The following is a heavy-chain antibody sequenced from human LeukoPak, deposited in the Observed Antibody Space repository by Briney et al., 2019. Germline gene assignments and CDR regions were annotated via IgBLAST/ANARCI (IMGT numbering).Heavy chain of an antibody. CDR2: MYYSGST. CDR3: ARAPGSYYVHGAFDI. J-gene: IGHJ3*02. Sequence: SETLSLTCTVSGDTISGYYWNWIRQPPGKGLEWIGYMYYSGSTNYNPSLKSRVTISGDTSKNQISLKMTYVTAADTAVYYCARAPGSYYVHGAFDIWGQGTMVTVSS. D-gene: IGHD3-10*02. V-gene: IGHV4-59*01. CDR1: GDTISGYY.